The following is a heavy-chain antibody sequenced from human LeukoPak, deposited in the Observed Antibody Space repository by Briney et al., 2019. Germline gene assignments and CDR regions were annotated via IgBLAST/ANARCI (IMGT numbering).Heavy chain of an antibody. CDR1: GFTFSSYS. CDR2: ISSSSSYI. Sequence: GGSLRLSCAASGFTFSSYSMNWVRQAPGKGLEWVSSISSSSSYIYYADSVKGRFTISRDNAKDSLYLQMNGLSAEDTAVYYCARHDILTGYPSFDYWGQGTLVTVSS. J-gene: IGHJ4*02. V-gene: IGHV3-21*01. D-gene: IGHD3-9*01. CDR3: ARHDILTGYPSFDY.